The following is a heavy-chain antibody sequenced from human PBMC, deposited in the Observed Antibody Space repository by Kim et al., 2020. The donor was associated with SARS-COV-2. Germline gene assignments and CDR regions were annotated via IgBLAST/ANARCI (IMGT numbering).Heavy chain of an antibody. J-gene: IGHJ5*01. CDR3: ARIQERGYTSGFVDS. CDR2: MYHTVST. CDR1: IGSGGDF. Sequence: IGSGGDFWSWVRQHPGEGLEWIGYMYHTVSTYYNPSLRSRVTISGDTSKNQFSLDLTSVTAADTAIYYCARIQERGYTSGFVDSWGLGTLAT. D-gene: IGHD5-18*01. V-gene: IGHV4-31*02.